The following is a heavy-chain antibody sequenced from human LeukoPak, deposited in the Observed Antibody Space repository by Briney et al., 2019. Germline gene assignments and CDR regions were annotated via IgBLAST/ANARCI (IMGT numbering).Heavy chain of an antibody. CDR2: IYTSGST. Sequence: PSETLSLTCTVSGGSISSYYWSWIRQPAGKGLEWIGRIYTSGSTNYNPSLKSRVTMSVDTSKNQFSLKLSSVTAADTAVYYCARDCTVGGYDCYFDYWGQGTLVTVSS. CDR1: GGSISSYY. D-gene: IGHD5-12*01. J-gene: IGHJ4*02. CDR3: ARDCTVGGYDCYFDY. V-gene: IGHV4-4*07.